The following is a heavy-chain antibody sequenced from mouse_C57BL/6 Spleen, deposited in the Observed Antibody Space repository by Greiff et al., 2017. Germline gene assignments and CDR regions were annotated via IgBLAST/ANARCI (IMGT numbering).Heavy chain of an antibody. CDR3: ARAGEDAMDY. J-gene: IGHJ4*01. Sequence: EVQLVESGPGLVKPSQSLSLTCSVTGYSITSGYYWNWIRQFPGNKLEWMGYISYDGSNNYNPSLKNRISITRDTSKNQFFLKLNSVTTEDTATYYCARAGEDAMDYWGQGTSVTVSS. CDR2: ISYDGSN. CDR1: GYSITSGYY. V-gene: IGHV3-6*01.